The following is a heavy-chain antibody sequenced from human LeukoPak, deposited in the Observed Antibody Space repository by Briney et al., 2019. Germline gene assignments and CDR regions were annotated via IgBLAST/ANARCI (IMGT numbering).Heavy chain of an antibody. CDR2: IHYTGST. J-gene: IGHJ4*02. CDR3: ARGYYFDY. Sequence: PSETLSLTCTVSGGSISTYYWSWIRQPPGKGLEWIGYIHYTGSTDYNPYLKSRVTISVDTSKNQFSLNLSSVTAADTAVYYCARGYYFDYWGQGTLVTVSS. V-gene: IGHV4-59*01. CDR1: GGSISTYY.